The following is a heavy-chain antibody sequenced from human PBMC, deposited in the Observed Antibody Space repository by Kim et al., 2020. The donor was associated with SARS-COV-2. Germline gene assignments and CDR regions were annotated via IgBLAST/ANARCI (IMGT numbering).Heavy chain of an antibody. CDR2: INNDGSDT. V-gene: IGHV3-74*01. CDR1: GFSFGSYW. Sequence: GGSLRLSCAASGFSFGSYWMHWVRQAPGKGLVWVSRINNDGSDTRYADSVKGRFTISRDNAKNTLYLQMNSLRVEDTALYYCARGEVGPADWGQGTLVTVSS. CDR3: ARGEVGPAD. J-gene: IGHJ1*01. D-gene: IGHD2-15*01.